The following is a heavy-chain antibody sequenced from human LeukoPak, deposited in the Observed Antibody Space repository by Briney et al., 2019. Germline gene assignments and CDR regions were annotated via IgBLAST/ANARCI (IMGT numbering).Heavy chain of an antibody. V-gene: IGHV4-59*01. CDR3: VRDLWIGEYYCYGMDV. CDR2: IYYSGST. J-gene: IGHJ6*02. D-gene: IGHD3-10*01. CDR1: GGSISSYY. Sequence: SETLSLTCTVSGGSISSYYWSWIRQPPRQGLEWIGYIYYSGSTNYNPSLKSCVTISVDTSKNQFSLKLSSVTAAATAVYYCVRDLWIGEYYCYGMDVWGQGTTVTVSS.